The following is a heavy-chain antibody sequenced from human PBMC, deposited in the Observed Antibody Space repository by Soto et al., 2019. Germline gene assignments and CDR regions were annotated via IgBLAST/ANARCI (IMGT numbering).Heavy chain of an antibody. V-gene: IGHV3-48*02. CDR3: ARDIHYDGSAYYHALGY. D-gene: IGHD3-22*01. CDR1: GFTFSSYS. CDR2: INGGSSAI. J-gene: IGHJ4*02. Sequence: GGSLRLSCAASGFTFSSYSMNWVRQAPGKGLEWVSYINGGSSAIHYADSVKGRFTISRDNAKNSLYLQMNSPRDEDTAVYYCARDIHYDGSAYYHALGYWGQGALVTVSS.